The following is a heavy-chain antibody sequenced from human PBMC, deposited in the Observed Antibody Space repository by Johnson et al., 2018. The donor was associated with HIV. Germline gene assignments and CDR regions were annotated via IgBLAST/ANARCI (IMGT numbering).Heavy chain of an antibody. V-gene: IGHV3-30*04. CDR3: ARVASIALRPVAFDI. CDR1: GFTLSSYA. D-gene: IGHD6-6*01. J-gene: IGHJ3*02. CDR2: VSYDGSNK. Sequence: QVQLVESGGGVVRPGRSLRVSCVASGFTLSSYAMHWVRQAPGKGLEWVAVVSYDGSNKYYADSVKGRFTISRDNSKNTLYLQMNSLRADDTAVYYCARVASIALRPVAFDIWGQGTMVTVSS.